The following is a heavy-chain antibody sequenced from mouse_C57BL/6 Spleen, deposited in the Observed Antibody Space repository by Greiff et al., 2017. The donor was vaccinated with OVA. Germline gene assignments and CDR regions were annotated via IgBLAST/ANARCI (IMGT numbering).Heavy chain of an antibody. Sequence: VKLQQSGPELVKPGASVKISCKASGYAFSSSWMNWVKQRPGKGLEWIGRIYPGDGDTNYNGKFKGKATLTADKSSSTAYMQLSSLTSEDSAVYFCAREDYDYGFDYWGQGTTLTVSS. V-gene: IGHV1-82*01. CDR1: GYAFSSSW. CDR3: AREDYDYGFDY. CDR2: IYPGDGDT. J-gene: IGHJ2*01. D-gene: IGHD2-4*01.